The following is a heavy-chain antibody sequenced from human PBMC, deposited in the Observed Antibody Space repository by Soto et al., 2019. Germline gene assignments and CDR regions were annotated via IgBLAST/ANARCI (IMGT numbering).Heavy chain of an antibody. CDR2: ISYDGNNK. V-gene: IGHV3-30-3*01. D-gene: IGHD2-15*01. CDR3: ARGMGGRVYYYYFGIDV. CDR1: GCTISCVP. J-gene: IGHJ6*02. Sequence: GGSLRLSCTASGCTISCVPMHWVRQGPPKGLECVAVISYDGNNKYYADSVRGRSTISRDNSKNTLYLEMNGLRPDDTSVYYCARGMGGRVYYYYFGIDVWGQGTTVTVSS.